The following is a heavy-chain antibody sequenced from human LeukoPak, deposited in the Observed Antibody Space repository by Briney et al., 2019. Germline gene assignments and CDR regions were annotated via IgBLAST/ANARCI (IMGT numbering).Heavy chain of an antibody. D-gene: IGHD4-4*01. Sequence: TLSLTCTVSGGSISSGGYSWSWIRQHPGKGLEWIGYIYYSGSTYYNPSLKSRVTISVDTSKNQFSLKLSSVTAADTAVYYCARVLTVTTWYFDLWGRGTLVTVSS. CDR2: IYYSGST. CDR1: GGSISSGGYS. V-gene: IGHV4-31*03. J-gene: IGHJ2*01. CDR3: ARVLTVTTWYFDL.